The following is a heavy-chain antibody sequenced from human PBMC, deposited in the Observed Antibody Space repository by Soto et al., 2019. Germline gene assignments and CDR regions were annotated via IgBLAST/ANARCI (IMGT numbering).Heavy chain of an antibody. D-gene: IGHD2-21*02. V-gene: IGHV3-30*03. Sequence: PGGSLRLSCAASGFTFSNSGMHWVRQTPGKGLEWVALVSFDGTNQYYADSVKGRFTISRDNFKNTLFLKMHSLRAEDTALYYCARTLHGDSTGAFDYWGLGTLVTVSS. CDR3: ARTLHGDSTGAFDY. J-gene: IGHJ4*02. CDR1: GFTFSNSG. CDR2: VSFDGTNQ.